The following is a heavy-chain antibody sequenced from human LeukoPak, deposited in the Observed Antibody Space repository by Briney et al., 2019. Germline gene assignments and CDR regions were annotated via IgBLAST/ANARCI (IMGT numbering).Heavy chain of an antibody. CDR1: GFTFSSYS. Sequence: GSLRLSCAASGFTFSSYSMSWIRQPPGKGLEWIGEINHSGSTNYNPSLKSRVTISVDTSKNQFSLKLSSVTAADTAVYYCARGVSNYEGNATYFDYWGQGTLVTVSS. CDR3: ARGVSNYEGNATYFDY. V-gene: IGHV4-34*01. J-gene: IGHJ4*02. D-gene: IGHD4-11*01. CDR2: INHSGST.